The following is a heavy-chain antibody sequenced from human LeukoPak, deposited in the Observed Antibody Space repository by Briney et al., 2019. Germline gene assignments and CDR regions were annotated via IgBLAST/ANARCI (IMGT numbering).Heavy chain of an antibody. Sequence: GGSLRLSCAASGFTFSSYAMSWVRQAPGKGLEWVSAISGSGGSTYYADSVKGRFTISRDNAKNSLFLQMNSLRAEDTAVYYCARDQWQWLGHFDYWGQGTLVTVSS. V-gene: IGHV3-23*01. CDR3: ARDQWQWLGHFDY. CDR1: GFTFSSYA. D-gene: IGHD6-19*01. J-gene: IGHJ4*02. CDR2: ISGSGGST.